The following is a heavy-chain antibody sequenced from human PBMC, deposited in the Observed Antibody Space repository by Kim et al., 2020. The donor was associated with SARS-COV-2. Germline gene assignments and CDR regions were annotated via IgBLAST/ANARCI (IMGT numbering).Heavy chain of an antibody. Sequence: KGRFTIARDNSKNTLYRQMNSLRAEDTAVYYCARGEPDIVVVVAATPPDYWGQGTLVTVSS. CDR3: ARGEPDIVVVVAATPPDY. D-gene: IGHD2-15*01. J-gene: IGHJ4*02. V-gene: IGHV3-30*07.